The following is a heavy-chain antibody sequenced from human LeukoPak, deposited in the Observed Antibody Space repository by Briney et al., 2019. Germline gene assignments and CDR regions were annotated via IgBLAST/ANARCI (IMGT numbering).Heavy chain of an antibody. J-gene: IGHJ5*02. CDR1: GFTFSNSA. D-gene: IGHD2-2*01. CDR3: AKCNSTSCLFNWFDP. V-gene: IGHV3-23*01. Sequence: GGSPRLSCAASGFTFSNSAMSWVRQAPGKGLEWVAVISGSGGSTYYADSVKGRFTISKDTSMNTLYLQLSCLRAEDTAIYYCAKCNSTSCLFNWFDPWGQGTLVTVSS. CDR2: ISGSGGST.